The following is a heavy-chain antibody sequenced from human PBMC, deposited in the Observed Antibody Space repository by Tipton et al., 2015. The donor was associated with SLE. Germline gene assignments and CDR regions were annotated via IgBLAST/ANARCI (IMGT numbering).Heavy chain of an antibody. CDR3: ARHVNSGYDIGSDWFDP. D-gene: IGHD5-12*01. J-gene: IGHJ5*02. CDR2: IYYSGST. CDR1: GGSISSSSYY. V-gene: IGHV4-39*01. Sequence: TLSLTCTVSGGSISSSSYYWGWIRQPPGKGLEWIGTIYYSGSTYYNPSLKSRVTISVDTSKNQFSLKLSSVTAADTAVYYCARHVNSGYDIGSDWFDPWGQGTLVTVSS.